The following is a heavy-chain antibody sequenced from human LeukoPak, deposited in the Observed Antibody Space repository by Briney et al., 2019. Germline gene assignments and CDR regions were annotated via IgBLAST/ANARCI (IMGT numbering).Heavy chain of an antibody. CDR1: GFTFSSYA. Sequence: PGGSLRLSCAASGFTFSSYAMHWVRQAPGKGLEWVAVISYDGSNKYYAGSVKGRFPISSESAKNSLYLQMNSLRAGDTAVYYCARGRRYYDILAGYDYYYGMDVWGQGTTVTVSS. D-gene: IGHD3-9*01. J-gene: IGHJ6*02. V-gene: IGHV3-30*14. CDR2: ISYDGSNK. CDR3: ARGRRYYDILAGYDYYYGMDV.